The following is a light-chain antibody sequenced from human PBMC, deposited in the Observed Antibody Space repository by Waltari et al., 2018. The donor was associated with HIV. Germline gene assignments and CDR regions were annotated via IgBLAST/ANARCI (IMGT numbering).Light chain of an antibody. CDR1: NSDVGAYDL. J-gene: IGLJ2*01. V-gene: IGLV2-8*01. CDR2: EVN. CDR3: TSYAGNSNFVV. Sequence: QSALTQPPSASGSPGRSVSIPCPGTNSDVGAYDLVPWYQQHPGRAPTLIIYEVNKRPSGVPDRCAGSKSGNTASLIVSGLQAEDEGDYFCTSYAGNSNFVVFGGGTILTVL.